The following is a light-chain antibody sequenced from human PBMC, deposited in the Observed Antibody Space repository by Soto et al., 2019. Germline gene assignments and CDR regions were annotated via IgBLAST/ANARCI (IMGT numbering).Light chain of an antibody. J-gene: IGKJ5*01. CDR1: QTLRGL. CDR3: QQLHNWTIS. CDR2: DTS. Sequence: EIVLTQSPATLSLSPGERATLSCRTSQTLRGLLNWYQQRPGKAPRLLIYDTSNRATDIPARFSGSGSGTVFIPSISSLGPEEFGFNFCQQLHNWTISFGQVTRLDIK. V-gene: IGKV3-11*01.